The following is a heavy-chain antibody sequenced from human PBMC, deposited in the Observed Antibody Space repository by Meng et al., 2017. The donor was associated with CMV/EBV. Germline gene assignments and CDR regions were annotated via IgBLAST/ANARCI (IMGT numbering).Heavy chain of an antibody. D-gene: IGHD3-22*01. CDR2: ISAYNGNT. Sequence: HVQLVQSVAEGKKPGASGKVSCKAAGYTFTSDGISWVRQAPGQGLEWMGWISAYNGNTNYAQKLQGRVTMTTDTSTSTAYMELRSLRSDDTAVYYCARGGRYYYDSSGYCDYWGQGTLVTVSS. J-gene: IGHJ4*02. V-gene: IGHV1-18*01. CDR3: ARGGRYYYDSSGYCDY. CDR1: GYTFTSDG.